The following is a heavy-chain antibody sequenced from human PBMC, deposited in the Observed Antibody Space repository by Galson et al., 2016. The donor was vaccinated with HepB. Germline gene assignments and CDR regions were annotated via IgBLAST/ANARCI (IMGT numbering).Heavy chain of an antibody. J-gene: IGHJ6*04. Sequence: SVKVSCKASGYTFSGYYMHWVRQAPGQGLEWMGWINPNSGGTKYAQKFQGRVTMTRDTSISTAYMELSRLRSDDTAVYYCSRDPRYRSSTVSYYYGMDVWGKGTTVTVSS. CDR1: GYTFSGYY. V-gene: IGHV1-2*02. D-gene: IGHD6-6*01. CDR2: INPNSGGT. CDR3: SRDPRYRSSTVSYYYGMDV.